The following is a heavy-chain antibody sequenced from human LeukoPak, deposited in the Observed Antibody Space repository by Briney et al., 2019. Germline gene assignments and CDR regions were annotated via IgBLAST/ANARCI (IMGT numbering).Heavy chain of an antibody. CDR2: INHSGST. D-gene: IGHD3-10*01. J-gene: IGHJ4*02. CDR3: ARTPTLLWFGELSHRGYFDY. CDR1: GGSFSGYY. Sequence: SETLSLTCAVYGGSFSGYYWSWIRQPPGKGLEWIGEINHSGSTNYNPSLKSRVTISVDTSKNQFSLKLSSVTAADTAVYYCARTPTLLWFGELSHRGYFDYWGQGTLVTVSS. V-gene: IGHV4-34*01.